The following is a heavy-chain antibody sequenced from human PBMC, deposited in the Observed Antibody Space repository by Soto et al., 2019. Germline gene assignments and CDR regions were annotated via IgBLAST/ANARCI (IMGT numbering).Heavy chain of an antibody. CDR3: AKQLGYCTNGVCYDYYYYGMDV. D-gene: IGHD2-8*01. CDR1: GFPFSSYA. CDR2: ISGSGGST. Sequence: PGGSQRLSCAASGFPFSSYAMSWVRQAPGKGLEWVSAISGSGGSTYYADSVKGRFTISRDNSKNTLYLQMNSLRAEDTAVYYCAKQLGYCTNGVCYDYYYYGMDVWGQGTTVTVSS. V-gene: IGHV3-23*01. J-gene: IGHJ6*02.